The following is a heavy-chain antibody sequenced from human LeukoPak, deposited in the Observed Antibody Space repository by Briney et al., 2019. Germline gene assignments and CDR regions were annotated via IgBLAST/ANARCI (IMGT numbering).Heavy chain of an antibody. V-gene: IGHV4-4*07. Sequence: PSGTLSLTCTLSGGSLSSYYWSWIRQPAGRGLESIGRIYTSGSTNYNPSLKSRVTMSVDTSKNQFSLKLSSVTAADTAVYYCARIGRVKGIDPWGQGTLVTVSS. CDR3: ARIGRVKGIDP. CDR1: GGSLSSYY. J-gene: IGHJ5*02. CDR2: IYTSGST.